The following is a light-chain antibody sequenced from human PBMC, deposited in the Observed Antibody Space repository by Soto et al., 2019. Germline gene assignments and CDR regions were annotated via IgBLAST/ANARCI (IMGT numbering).Light chain of an antibody. J-gene: IGKJ3*01. CDR2: AAS. CDR1: QGISSS. CDR3: QEYQSPPFT. V-gene: IGKV1-27*01. Sequence: DIQMTQSPSSLSASVGDTVTITCRASQGISSSLAWYQQKAGKVPDLLIYAASTLQSGVPSHFSGSGSGTDFTLTISSLQPEDVATYYCQEYQSPPFTFGPGTRVEIK.